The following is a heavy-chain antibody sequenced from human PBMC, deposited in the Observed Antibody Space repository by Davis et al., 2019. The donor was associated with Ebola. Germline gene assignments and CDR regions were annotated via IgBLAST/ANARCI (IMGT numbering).Heavy chain of an antibody. J-gene: IGHJ4*02. CDR2: ISYDGSNK. CDR3: ASSFSPNGGFDY. V-gene: IGHV3-30*04. CDR1: GFTFSSYA. Sequence: GESLKISCAASGFTFSSYAMHWVRQAPGKGLEWVAVISYDGSNKYYADSVKGRFTISRDNSKNTLYLQMNSLRAEDTAVYYCASSFSPNGGFDYWGQGTLVTVSS. D-gene: IGHD7-27*01.